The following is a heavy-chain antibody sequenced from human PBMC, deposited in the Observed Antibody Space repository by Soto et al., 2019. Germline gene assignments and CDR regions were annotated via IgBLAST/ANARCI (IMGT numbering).Heavy chain of an antibody. J-gene: IGHJ6*02. D-gene: IGHD5-12*01. CDR3: ARVRYSGYDDYYYYYYGMDV. Sequence: PGGSLRLSCAASGFTFSDYSMNWVRQAPGRGLEWVSYISSSSFTIHYADSVEGRFAISRDNSKNTLYLQMNSLRAEDTAVYYCARVRYSGYDDYYYYYYGMDVWGQGTTVTVSS. CDR2: ISSSSFTI. V-gene: IGHV3-48*01. CDR1: GFTFSDYS.